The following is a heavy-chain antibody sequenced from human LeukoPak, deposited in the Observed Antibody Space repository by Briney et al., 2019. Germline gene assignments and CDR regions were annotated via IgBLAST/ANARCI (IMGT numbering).Heavy chain of an antibody. CDR2: ISSSGSTI. J-gene: IGHJ6*02. CDR1: GFTFSSYS. V-gene: IGHV3-48*04. Sequence: GGSLRLSCAASGFTFSSYSMNWVRQAPGKGLEWFSYISSSGSTIYYADSVKGRFTISRDNAKNSLYLQMNSLRAEDTAVYYCARAYCGGDCLNYYYYGMDVWGQGTTVTVSS. D-gene: IGHD2-21*02. CDR3: ARAYCGGDCLNYYYYGMDV.